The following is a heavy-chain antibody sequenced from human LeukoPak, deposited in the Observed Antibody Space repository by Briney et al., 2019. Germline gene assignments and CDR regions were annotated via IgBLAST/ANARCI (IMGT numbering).Heavy chain of an antibody. V-gene: IGHV1-2*06. Sequence: ASVKVSCKASGYTFTGYYMHWVREAPGQGLEWMGRINPNRGVTNYAQKLQGRVTMTSDTSISTAYMELSRLRSDGTAVYYCARATTVTTRTPDYWGQGTLVTVSS. J-gene: IGHJ4*02. CDR2: INPNRGVT. CDR3: ARATTVTTRTPDY. CDR1: GYTFTGYY. D-gene: IGHD4-17*01.